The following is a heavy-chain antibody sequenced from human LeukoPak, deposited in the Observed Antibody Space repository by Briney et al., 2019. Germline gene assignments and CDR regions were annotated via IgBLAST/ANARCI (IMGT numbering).Heavy chain of an antibody. J-gene: IGHJ6*02. CDR2: ISYDGSNK. V-gene: IGHV3-30-3*01. CDR1: GFTFSSYA. D-gene: IGHD6-19*01. CDR3: AKVPRWLEYYYYGMDV. Sequence: PGGSLRLSCAASGFTFSSYAMHWVRQAPGKGLEWVAVISYDGSNKYYADSVKGRFTISRDNSKNTLYLQMNSLRAEDTAVYYCAKVPRWLEYYYYGMDVWGQGTTVTVSS.